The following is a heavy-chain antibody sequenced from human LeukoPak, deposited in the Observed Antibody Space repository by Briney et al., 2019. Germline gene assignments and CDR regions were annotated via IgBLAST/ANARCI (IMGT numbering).Heavy chain of an antibody. D-gene: IGHD3-22*01. CDR1: GGTFSSYA. J-gene: IGHJ6*02. Sequence: SVTVSCKASGGTFSSYAISWVRQTPGQGLEWMGRIIPILGIANYAQKFQGRVTITADKSTSTAYMELSSLRSEDTAVYYCARHRVYYYDSSGPGGMDVWGQGTTVTVSS. CDR3: ARHRVYYYDSSGPGGMDV. V-gene: IGHV1-69*04. CDR2: IIPILGIA.